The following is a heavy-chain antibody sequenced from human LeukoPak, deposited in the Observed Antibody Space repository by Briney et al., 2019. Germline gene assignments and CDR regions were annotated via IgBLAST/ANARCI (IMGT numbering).Heavy chain of an antibody. CDR1: GFTFSSYE. V-gene: IGHV3-48*03. CDR2: ISSSGSTI. CDR3: ARVGPRYCSGGSCYSQYYYGMDV. D-gene: IGHD2-15*01. Sequence: TGGSLRLSCAASGFTFSSYEMNWVRQAPGKGLEWVSYISSSGSTIYYADSVKGRFTISRDNAKNSLYLQMNSLRAEDTAVYYCARVGPRYCSGGSCYSQYYYGMDVWGKGTTVTVSS. J-gene: IGHJ6*04.